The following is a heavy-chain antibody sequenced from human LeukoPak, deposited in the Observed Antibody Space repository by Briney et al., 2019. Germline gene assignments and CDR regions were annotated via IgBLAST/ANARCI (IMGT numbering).Heavy chain of an antibody. D-gene: IGHD5-18*01. J-gene: IGHJ4*02. CDR3: GDSYAH. CDR1: GFAFSSYA. V-gene: IGHV3-30*04. CDR2: ISYDGSNK. Sequence: PGRSLRLSCAASGFAFSSYAMHWVRQAPGKGLEWVAVISYDGSNKYYADSVKGRFTISRDNSKNTLYLQMNSLRAEDTAVYYCGDSYAHWGQGTLVTVSS.